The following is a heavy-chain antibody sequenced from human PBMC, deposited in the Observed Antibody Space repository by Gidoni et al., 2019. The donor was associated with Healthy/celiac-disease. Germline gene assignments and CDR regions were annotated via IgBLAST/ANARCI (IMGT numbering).Heavy chain of an antibody. J-gene: IGHJ4*02. Sequence: QLQLVQPGAEGKKPGASVKVSCKASGYTLPSSGISGVRQDPGQGLGWMGWISAYNGNRTYAQKLQGRVTMTTDTSTSTAYMGLRSLKSDDTAVYYCARVSDWGGYSYGYGHWGQGTLVTVSS. V-gene: IGHV1-18*01. D-gene: IGHD5-18*01. CDR3: ARVSDWGGYSYGYGH. CDR2: ISAYNGNR. CDR1: GYTLPSSG.